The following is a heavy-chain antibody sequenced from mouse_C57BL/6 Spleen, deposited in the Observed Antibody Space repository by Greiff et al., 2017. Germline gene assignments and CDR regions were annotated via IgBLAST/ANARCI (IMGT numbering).Heavy chain of an antibody. V-gene: IGHV8-12*01. CDR1: GFSLSTSGMG. D-gene: IGHD2-4*01. CDR3: ARRGDYDGGDYFDY. CDR2: IYWDDDK. J-gene: IGHJ2*01. Sequence: QVQLKESGPGILQSSQTLSLTCSFSGFSLSTSGMGVSWIRQPSGKGLEWLAHIYWDDDKRYNPSLKSRLTISKDTSRNQVFRKITSVDTADTATYYCARRGDYDGGDYFDYWGQGTTLTVSS.